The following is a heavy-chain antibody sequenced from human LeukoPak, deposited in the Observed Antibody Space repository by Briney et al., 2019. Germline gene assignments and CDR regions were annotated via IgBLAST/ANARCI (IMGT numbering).Heavy chain of an antibody. J-gene: IGHJ4*02. CDR1: GFTFSSYE. Sequence: GGSLRLSCAASGFTFSSYEMNWVRQAPGKGLEWVSYISGSGSYIYYADSVKGRFTISRDNAKNSLYLQMNSLRAEDTAVYYCARDLDLVDYWGQGTLVTVSS. CDR2: ISGSGSYI. CDR3: ARDLDLVDY. V-gene: IGHV3-48*03.